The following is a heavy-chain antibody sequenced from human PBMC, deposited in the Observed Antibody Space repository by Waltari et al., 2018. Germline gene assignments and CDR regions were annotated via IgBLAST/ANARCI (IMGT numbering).Heavy chain of an antibody. D-gene: IGHD2-15*01. J-gene: IGHJ6*02. CDR3: ARVDYGGKNYFYYGLEV. Sequence: QVQLVESGGGVVQPGRSLRLSCAGTQVTLGNFDVDWVRQAPGKGLEWAALISHDGSDKYYADSVKGRFSISRDNSKNTVYLQMNSLRSEDTAVYYCARVDYGGKNYFYYGLEVWGQGTTVTVSS. V-gene: IGHV3-30*01. CDR1: QVTLGNFD. CDR2: ISHDGSDK.